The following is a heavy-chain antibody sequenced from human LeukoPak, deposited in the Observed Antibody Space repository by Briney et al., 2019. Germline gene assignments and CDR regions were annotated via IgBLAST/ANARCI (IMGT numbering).Heavy chain of an antibody. J-gene: IGHJ4*02. CDR2: INPNSGGT. CDR3: AREGRVIVGATTVLAY. Sequence: SLKIAVKANGVNFAGHRMNWVRQAPGQGLEWMGWINPNSGGTNYAQKFQGRVTMTRDTSISTAYMELSRLRSDDTAVYYCAREGRVIVGATTVLAYWGQGTLVTVSS. CDR1: GVNFAGHR. V-gene: IGHV1-2*02. D-gene: IGHD1-26*01.